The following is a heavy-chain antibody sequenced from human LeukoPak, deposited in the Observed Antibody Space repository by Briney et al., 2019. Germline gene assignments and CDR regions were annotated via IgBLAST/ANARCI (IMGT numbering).Heavy chain of an antibody. CDR2: VSYDGNYK. V-gene: IGHV3-30*04. CDR3: AREPNYYFDY. Sequence: GGSLRLSCAASRFTFSKYPMHWVRQAPGKGLEWVAIVSYDGNYKYYADSVKGRFTLSRDNSKNTLYLQMNSLRAEDTAVYYCAREPNYYFDYWGQGTLVTVSS. CDR1: RFTFSKYP. J-gene: IGHJ4*02.